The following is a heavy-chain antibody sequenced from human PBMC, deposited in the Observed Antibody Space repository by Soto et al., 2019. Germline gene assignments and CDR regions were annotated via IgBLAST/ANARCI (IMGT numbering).Heavy chain of an antibody. CDR2: ISSSSNTI. V-gene: IGHV3-48*01. CDR1: GVTFSNYA. D-gene: IGHD3-3*01. CDR3: ARHYDFWSGCPLPGVGNWFDP. J-gene: IGHJ5*02. Sequence: GGSLRLSCAASGVTFSNYAMDWVRQAPGKGREWVSYISSSSNTIYYADSVKGRFTISRDNAKSSLYLQMNSLRSEDTAVYYCARHYDFWSGCPLPGVGNWFDPWGQGTLVTVSS.